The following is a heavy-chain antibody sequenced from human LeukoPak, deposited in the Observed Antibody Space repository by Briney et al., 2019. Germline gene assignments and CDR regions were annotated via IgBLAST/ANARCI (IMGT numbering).Heavy chain of an antibody. Sequence: PSETLSLTCAVYGGSFSGYYWSWIRQPPGKGLEWIGEINHSGSTNYNPSLKSRVTISVDTSKNQFSPKLSSVTAADTAVYYCARGAYYYGSGSYYNWFDPWGQGTLVTVSS. CDR2: INHSGST. CDR1: GGSFSGYY. D-gene: IGHD3-10*01. J-gene: IGHJ5*02. V-gene: IGHV4-34*01. CDR3: ARGAYYYGSGSYYNWFDP.